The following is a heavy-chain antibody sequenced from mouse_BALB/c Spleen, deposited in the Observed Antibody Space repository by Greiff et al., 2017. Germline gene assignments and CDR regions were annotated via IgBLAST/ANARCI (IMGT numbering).Heavy chain of an antibody. CDR1: GFTFSSFG. J-gene: IGHJ4*01. D-gene: IGHD2-1*01. CDR2: ISSGSSTI. Sequence: EVQGVESGGGLVQPGGSRKLSCAASGFTFSSFGMHWVRQAPEKGLEWVAYISSGSSTIYYADTVKGRFTISRDNPKNTLFLQMTSLRSEDTAMYYCARVYGNYYYAMDYWGQGTSVTVSS. CDR3: ARVYGNYYYAMDY. V-gene: IGHV5-17*02.